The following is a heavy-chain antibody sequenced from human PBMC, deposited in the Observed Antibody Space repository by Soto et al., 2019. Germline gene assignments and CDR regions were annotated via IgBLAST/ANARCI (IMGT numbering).Heavy chain of an antibody. CDR1: GFTFIGNR. CDR2: ISSSSSYI. V-gene: IGHV3-21*01. Sequence: EVQLVESGGGLVKPGGPLRLSVQASGFTFIGNRMNWAGRAPGKGLEWVSSISSSSSYIYYADSVKGRFTISRDNAKNSLYLQMNSLRAEDTAVYYCARGVSSSSWFDYWGQGTLVTVSS. CDR3: ARGVSSSSWFDY. J-gene: IGHJ4*02. D-gene: IGHD6-13*01.